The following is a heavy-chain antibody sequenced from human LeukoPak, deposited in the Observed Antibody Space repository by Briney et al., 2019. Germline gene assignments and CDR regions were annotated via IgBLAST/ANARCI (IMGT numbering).Heavy chain of an antibody. V-gene: IGHV3-30*18. D-gene: IGHD2-2*01. J-gene: IGHJ4*02. CDR2: ISYDGRNT. Sequence: GGSLRLSCAASGLTFSTFGMHWVRQAPGKGLEWVAVISYDGRNTYYADSVKGRFTISRDNSKNTLYLQMNGLKTEDTAVYYCAKDRLVVAPAAMTSNFDYWGQGTLVTVSS. CDR3: AKDRLVVAPAAMTSNFDY. CDR1: GLTFSTFG.